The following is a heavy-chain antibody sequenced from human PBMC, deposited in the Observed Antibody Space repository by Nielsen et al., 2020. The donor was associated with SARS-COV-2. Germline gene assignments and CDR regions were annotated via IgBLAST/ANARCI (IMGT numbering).Heavy chain of an antibody. Sequence: GESLKISCAASGFTFSDYYMSWIRQAPGKGLEWISYISTSGTTTYYADSVKGRFTISRDNAKKTLYLQVSSLRVEDTAVYYCARDGYYYGSYFDYWGQGTLVTVSS. D-gene: IGHD3-10*01. J-gene: IGHJ4*02. CDR2: ISTSGTTT. V-gene: IGHV3-11*01. CDR3: ARDGYYYGSYFDY. CDR1: GFTFSDYY.